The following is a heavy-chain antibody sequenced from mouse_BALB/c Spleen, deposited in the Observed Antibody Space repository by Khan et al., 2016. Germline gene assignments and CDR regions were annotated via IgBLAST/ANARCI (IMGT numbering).Heavy chain of an antibody. CDR2: INPDSSTI. D-gene: IGHD1-1*01. CDR3: ARAGYYGYLVN. CDR1: GFDFSRYW. J-gene: IGHJ3*01. V-gene: IGHV4-1*02. Sequence: EVKLLESGGGLVQPGGSLKLSCAASGFDFSRYWMSWVRQAPGKGLEWIGEINPDSSTINYKPSLKDKFIISRDNANNTLYLQMSKVRSEDTVLYYCARAGYYGYLVNWGQGTLVTVSA.